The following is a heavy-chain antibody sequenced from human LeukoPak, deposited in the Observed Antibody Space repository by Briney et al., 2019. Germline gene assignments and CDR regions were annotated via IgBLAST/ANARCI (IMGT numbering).Heavy chain of an antibody. V-gene: IGHV1-2*02. J-gene: IGHJ4*02. CDR3: ARDSSWYGDY. D-gene: IGHD6-13*01. CDR2: INPNSGGT. CDR1: GYTFTSYD. Sequence: GASVKVSCKASGYTFTSYDINWVRQATGQGLEWMGWINPNSGGTNYAQKFQGRVTMTRDTSISTAYMELSRLRSDDTAVYYCARDSSWYGDYWGQGTLVTVSS.